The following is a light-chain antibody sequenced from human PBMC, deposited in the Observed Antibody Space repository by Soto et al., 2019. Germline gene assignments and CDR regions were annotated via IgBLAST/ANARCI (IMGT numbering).Light chain of an antibody. CDR2: GAS. Sequence: EILMTQSPATLSVSPGERATLSCGASQSVTSNYLAWYQQKPGQAPRLLIFGASIRVKGIPGRFIGSGSGTDFTLTITRLEPEDFAFYYCHQRQRWPRTFGQGTKVDIK. V-gene: IGKV3D-20*02. J-gene: IGKJ1*01. CDR3: HQRQRWPRT. CDR1: QSVTSNY.